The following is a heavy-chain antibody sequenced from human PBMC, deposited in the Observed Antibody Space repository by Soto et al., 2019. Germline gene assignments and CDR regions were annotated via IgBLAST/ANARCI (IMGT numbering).Heavy chain of an antibody. J-gene: IGHJ4*02. V-gene: IGHV1-18*04. Sequence: ASVKVSCKASGYTFTNHGISWVRQAPGQGHEWVGWVSGYNDKTKSAQKFQGRVTMTTDTSTSTAYMELRSLRSDDTAVYYCARDFYPVAYFFDYWGQGTLVTVSS. D-gene: IGHD2-21*01. CDR1: GYTFTNHG. CDR2: VSGYNDKT. CDR3: ARDFYPVAYFFDY.